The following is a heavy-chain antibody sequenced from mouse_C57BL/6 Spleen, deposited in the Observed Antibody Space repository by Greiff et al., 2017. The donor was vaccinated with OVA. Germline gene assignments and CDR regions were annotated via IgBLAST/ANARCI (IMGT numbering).Heavy chain of an antibody. D-gene: IGHD1-1*01. V-gene: IGHV1-69*01. CDR2: IDPSDSYT. CDR1: GYTFTSYW. J-gene: IGHJ2*01. CDR3: ARGVYYYGPYYFDY. Sequence: QVQLQQPGAELVMPGASVKLSCKASGYTFTSYWMHWVKQRPGQGLEWIGEIDPSDSYTNYNQKFKGKSTLTVDKSSSTAYMQLSSLTSEDSAVYYCARGVYYYGPYYFDYWGQGTTLTVSS.